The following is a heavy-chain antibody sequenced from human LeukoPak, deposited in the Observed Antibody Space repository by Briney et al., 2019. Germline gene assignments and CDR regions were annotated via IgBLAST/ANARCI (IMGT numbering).Heavy chain of an antibody. CDR3: ARNYYPDSSASYWYFDP. D-gene: IGHD3-22*01. J-gene: IGHJ2*01. CDR2: IYHSGST. V-gene: IGHV4-4*02. CDR1: GGSIRSSNW. Sequence: PSGTLSLTCAVSGGSIRSSNWWSWVRQSPGKGLEWIGEIYHSGSTNYNPSLKSRVTISVDKSENQLSLKLSSVTAADTAVYYCARNYYPDSSASYWYFDPWGPGTLVTVSS.